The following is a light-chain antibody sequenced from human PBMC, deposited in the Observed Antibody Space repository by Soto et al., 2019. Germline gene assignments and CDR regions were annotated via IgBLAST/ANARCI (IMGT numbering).Light chain of an antibody. Sequence: DIQMTQSPSSLSASVGDRVTITCQASQDISSFLNWYQHKPGIAPKLLIYDASTLESGVPSRFSGSGSGTDFTFTISSLQPEDFATYYCQQYYSVPLTFGGGTKVEIK. CDR3: QQYYSVPLT. CDR2: DAS. V-gene: IGKV1-33*01. CDR1: QDISSF. J-gene: IGKJ4*01.